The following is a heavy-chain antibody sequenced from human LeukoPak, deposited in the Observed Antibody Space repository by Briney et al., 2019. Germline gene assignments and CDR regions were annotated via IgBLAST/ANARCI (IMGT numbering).Heavy chain of an antibody. Sequence: GGSLRLSCAASGFTFSTYDMHWVSQTTGKGLEWVSAIDTAGGTYYPDSVKGRFTISRENAKNSFYLQMNSLRAGDTAVYYCAREGFCGGDCPGYFDLWGRGTLVTVSS. D-gene: IGHD2-21*02. CDR3: AREGFCGGDCPGYFDL. J-gene: IGHJ2*01. CDR2: IDTAGGT. CDR1: GFTFSTYD. V-gene: IGHV3-13*04.